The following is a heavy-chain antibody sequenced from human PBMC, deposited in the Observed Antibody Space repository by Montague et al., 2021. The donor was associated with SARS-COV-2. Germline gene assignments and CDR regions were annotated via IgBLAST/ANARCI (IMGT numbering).Heavy chain of an antibody. CDR1: GFNFRDYG. CDR2: IRSEVTGGTT. Sequence: SLRLSCATSGFNFRDYGMSWARRAPGKGLEWVGFIRSEVTGGTTNYAASVRGRFTISRDDSKSILYLQMNSLEIEDTALYYCFIFCGGDCRNEAFDFWGQGTMVTVLS. J-gene: IGHJ3*01. V-gene: IGHV3-49*04. D-gene: IGHD2-21*02. CDR3: FIFCGGDCRNEAFDF.